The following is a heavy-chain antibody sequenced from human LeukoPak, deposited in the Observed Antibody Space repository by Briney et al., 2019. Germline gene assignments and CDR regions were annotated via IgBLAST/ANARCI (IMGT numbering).Heavy chain of an antibody. CDR3: ARGHYYDSSGYYWDDAFDI. CDR1: GYSISSGYY. J-gene: IGHJ3*02. Sequence: SETLSLTCTVSGYSISSGYYWGWIRQPPGKGLEWIGSIYHSGSTYYNPSLKSRVTISVDTSKNQFSLKLSSVTAADTAVYYCARGHYYDSSGYYWDDAFDIWGQGTMVTVSS. D-gene: IGHD3-22*01. V-gene: IGHV4-38-2*02. CDR2: IYHSGST.